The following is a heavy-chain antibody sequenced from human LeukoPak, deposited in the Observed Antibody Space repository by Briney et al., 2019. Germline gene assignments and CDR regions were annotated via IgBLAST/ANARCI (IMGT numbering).Heavy chain of an antibody. CDR2: INAGNGNT. CDR3: ARAPSWSYDKQGYFQH. CDR1: GYTFTSYA. J-gene: IGHJ1*01. Sequence: ASVKVSCKASGYTFTSYAMHWVRQAPGQRLERMGWINAGNGNTKYSQKFQGRVTITRDTSASTAYMELSSLRSEDTAVYSCARAPSWSYDKQGYFQHWGQGTLVTVSS. V-gene: IGHV1-3*01. D-gene: IGHD3-10*01.